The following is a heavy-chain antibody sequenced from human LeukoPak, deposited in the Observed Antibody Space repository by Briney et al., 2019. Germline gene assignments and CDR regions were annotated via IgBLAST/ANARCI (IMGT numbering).Heavy chain of an antibody. Sequence: GGSLRLSCAASGFTFSSYAMSWVRQAPGKGLEWVSAISCSGGSTYYADSVKGRFTISRDNSKNTLYLQMNSLRAEDTAVYYCAKDGYYYDSSGYHFFDYWGQGTLVTVSS. CDR1: GFTFSSYA. CDR2: ISCSGGST. J-gene: IGHJ4*02. CDR3: AKDGYYYDSSGYHFFDY. V-gene: IGHV3-23*01. D-gene: IGHD3-22*01.